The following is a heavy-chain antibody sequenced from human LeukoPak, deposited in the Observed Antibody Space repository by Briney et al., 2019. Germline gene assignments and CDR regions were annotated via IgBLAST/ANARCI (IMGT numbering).Heavy chain of an antibody. D-gene: IGHD6-13*01. CDR2: INPNSGGT. CDR1: GYTFTGYY. J-gene: IGHJ4*02. V-gene: IGHV1-2*02. CDR3: ARDQSLAAGSDY. Sequence: GASVKVSCKASGYTFTGYYMHWVRQAPGQGLEWMGWINPNSGGTNYAQKFQGRVTMTRDTSISTAYMELNRLRSDDTAVYYCARDQSLAAGSDYWGQGTLVTVSS.